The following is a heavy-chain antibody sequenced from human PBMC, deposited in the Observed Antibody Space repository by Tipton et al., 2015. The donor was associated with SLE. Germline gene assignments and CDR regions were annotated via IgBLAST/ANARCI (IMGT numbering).Heavy chain of an antibody. V-gene: IGHV3-7*01. D-gene: IGHD1-26*01. Sequence: SLRLSCAASGFTFSSYWMSWVRQAPGKGLEWVANIKQDGSEKYYVDSVKGRFTISRDNAKNSLYLQMNSLRAEDTAVYYCARDRGVGASGTFSDYWGQGTLVTVSS. CDR1: GFTFSSYW. J-gene: IGHJ4*02. CDR3: ARDRGVGASGTFSDY. CDR2: IKQDGSEK.